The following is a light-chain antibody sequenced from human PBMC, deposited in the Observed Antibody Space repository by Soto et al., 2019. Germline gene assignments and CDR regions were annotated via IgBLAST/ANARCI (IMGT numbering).Light chain of an antibody. CDR1: SSNIGAGYE. J-gene: IGLJ3*02. Sequence: QSVLTQPPSVSGAPGQRVTISCTGSSSNIGAGYEVHWYRQLPGTAPKLLIYGDRYRPSGVPDRFSGSKSGTSVSLAITGLQAEDEADYHCQSYDSSLSGMVFGGGTKVTVL. CDR2: GDR. V-gene: IGLV1-40*01. CDR3: QSYDSSLSGMV.